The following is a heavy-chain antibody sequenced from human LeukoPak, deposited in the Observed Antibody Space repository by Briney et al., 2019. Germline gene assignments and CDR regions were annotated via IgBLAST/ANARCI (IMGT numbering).Heavy chain of an antibody. CDR1: GFTFDDYA. Sequence: GGSLRLSCAASGFTFDDYAMSWVRQAPGKGLEWVANIKEDGSTRYLVDSVKGRFTISRDNAKNSVYLQMNSLRAEDTAVYYCARIGYSSSSLDYWGQGNLVTVSS. D-gene: IGHD6-13*01. CDR2: IKEDGSTR. CDR3: ARIGYSSSSLDY. J-gene: IGHJ4*02. V-gene: IGHV3-7*04.